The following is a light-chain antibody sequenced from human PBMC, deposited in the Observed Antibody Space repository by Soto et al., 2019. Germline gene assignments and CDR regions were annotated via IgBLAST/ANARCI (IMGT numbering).Light chain of an antibody. CDR1: QSSSSY. CDR2: AAS. J-gene: IGKJ2*01. CDR3: QQSYSTPT. Sequence: EIQMTQSPSSLSASVGDRVTITCRASQSSSSYLNWYQQKPGKAPKLLIYAASSLQSGVPSRFSGSGSGTDFTLTISSLQPEDFATYYCQQSYSTPTFGQGTKLEIK. V-gene: IGKV1-39*01.